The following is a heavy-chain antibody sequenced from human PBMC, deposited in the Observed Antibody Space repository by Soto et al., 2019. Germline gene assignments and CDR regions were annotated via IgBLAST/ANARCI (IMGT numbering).Heavy chain of an antibody. Sequence: SETLSLTCAVSGGSISSGGYSWSWIRQPPGKGLEWIGYIYHSGSTYYNPSLKSRVTISVDRSKNQFSLKLSSVTAADTAVYYCAREGFTFGPGEVRGAFDIWGQGTVVT. CDR3: AREGFTFGPGEVRGAFDI. D-gene: IGHD3-10*01. J-gene: IGHJ3*02. V-gene: IGHV4-30-2*01. CDR2: IYHSGST. CDR1: GGSISSGGYS.